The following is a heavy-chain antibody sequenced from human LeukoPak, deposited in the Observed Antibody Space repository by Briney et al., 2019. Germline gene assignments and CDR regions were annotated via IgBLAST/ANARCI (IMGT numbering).Heavy chain of an antibody. CDR2: IYYSGST. CDR1: GGSISSGGYY. V-gene: IGHV4-61*08. Sequence: SQTLSLTCTVSGGSISSGGYYWSWIRQPPGKGLEWIGYIYYSGSTNYNPSLKSRVTISVDTSKNQFSLKLSSVTAADTAVYYCARHSSSSYMNDYWGQGTLVTVSS. D-gene: IGHD6-6*01. CDR3: ARHSSSSYMNDY. J-gene: IGHJ4*02.